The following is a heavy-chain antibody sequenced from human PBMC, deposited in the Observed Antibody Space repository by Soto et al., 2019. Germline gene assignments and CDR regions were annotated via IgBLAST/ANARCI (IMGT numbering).Heavy chain of an antibody. CDR3: AKDLAEPLRYFDWFPRGSFDI. D-gene: IGHD3-9*01. J-gene: IGHJ3*02. Sequence: GGSLRLSCAASGFTFSSYGMHWVRQAPGKGLEWVAVISYDGSNKYYADSVKGRFTISRDNSKNTLYLQMNSLRAEDTAVYYCAKDLAEPLRYFDWFPRGSFDIWGQGTMVTVS. CDR1: GFTFSSYG. CDR2: ISYDGSNK. V-gene: IGHV3-30*18.